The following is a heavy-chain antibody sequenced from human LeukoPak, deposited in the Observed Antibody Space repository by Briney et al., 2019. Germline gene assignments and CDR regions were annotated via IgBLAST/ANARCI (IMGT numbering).Heavy chain of an antibody. CDR2: ISAYNGNT. Sequence: ASVKVSCKASGYTFTSYGISWVRQAPGQGLEWMGWISAYNGNTNYAQKLQGRVTMTTDTSTSTAYMELRSLRSDDTAVYYCTTSRVLGYYDSSGSDYWGQGTLVTVSS. D-gene: IGHD3-22*01. CDR3: TTSRVLGYYDSSGSDY. J-gene: IGHJ4*02. CDR1: GYTFTSYG. V-gene: IGHV1-18*01.